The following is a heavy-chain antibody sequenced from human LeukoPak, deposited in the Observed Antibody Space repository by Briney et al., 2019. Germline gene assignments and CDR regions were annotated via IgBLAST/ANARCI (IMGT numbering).Heavy chain of an antibody. Sequence: GGSLRLSCAASGFTFSSYSMNWVRQAPGKGLEWVSSISSSSSYIYYADSVKGRFTISRDNAKNSLYLQMNSLRAEDTAVYYCARGQYYDFWSGLSADYWGQGTLVTVSS. V-gene: IGHV3-21*01. J-gene: IGHJ4*02. CDR1: GFTFSSYS. D-gene: IGHD3-3*01. CDR3: ARGQYYDFWSGLSADY. CDR2: ISSSSSYI.